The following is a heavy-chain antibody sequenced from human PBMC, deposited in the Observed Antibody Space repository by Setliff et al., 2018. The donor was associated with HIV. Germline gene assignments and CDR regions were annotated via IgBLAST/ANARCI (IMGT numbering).Heavy chain of an antibody. CDR3: ARRLYSSEAFDP. CDR2: IYPGDSDT. D-gene: IGHD6-25*01. CDR1: GYIFTDYW. Sequence: PGESLKISCEASGYIFTDYWIGWVRQMPGKGLEWMGIIYPGDSDTRYSPSFQGQVAISADKSTSTAYLQWSSLKASDTAMYYCARRLYSSEAFDPWGQGTLVTVPQ. J-gene: IGHJ5*02. V-gene: IGHV5-51*01.